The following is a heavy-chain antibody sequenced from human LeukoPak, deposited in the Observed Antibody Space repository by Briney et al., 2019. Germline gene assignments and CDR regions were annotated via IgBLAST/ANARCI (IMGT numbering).Heavy chain of an antibody. CDR3: ARDLGTSLYYYYGMDV. Sequence: GRSLRLSCAASGFTFSSYAMHWDRQAPGKGLEWVAVILYDGSNKYYADSVKGRFTISRDNSKNTLYLQMNSLRAEDTAVYYCARDLGTSLYYYYGMDVWGPGTTVTVSS. V-gene: IGHV3-30-3*01. CDR1: GFTFSSYA. J-gene: IGHJ6*02. CDR2: ILYDGSNK. D-gene: IGHD2-8*01.